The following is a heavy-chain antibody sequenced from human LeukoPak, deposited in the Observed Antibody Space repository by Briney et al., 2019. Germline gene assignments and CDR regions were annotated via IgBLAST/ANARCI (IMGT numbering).Heavy chain of an antibody. J-gene: IGHJ4*02. CDR3: ARVRAYCSSTSCFFDY. D-gene: IGHD2-2*01. CDR2: IYSDNT. CDR1: GFTVSSNS. V-gene: IGHV3-53*01. Sequence: PGGSLRLSCTVSGFTVSSNSMSWVRQAPGKGLEWVSFIYSDNTHYSDSVKGRFTISRANSKNTLYLQMNSLRAEDTALYYCARVRAYCSSTSCFFDYWGQGTLVTVSS.